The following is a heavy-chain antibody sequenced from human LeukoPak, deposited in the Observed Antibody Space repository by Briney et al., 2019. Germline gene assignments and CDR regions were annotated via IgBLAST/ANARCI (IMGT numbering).Heavy chain of an antibody. CDR1: GGSISGSY. J-gene: IGHJ4*02. CDR3: ARGSRGPQTYFDY. Sequence: SETLSLTCTVSGGSISGSYWNWVRQPAEKGLEWIGRIYTSGSTNYNPSLKSRVTMSVDTSTNQFSLKLTSVTAADTAVYYCARGSRGPQTYFDYWGQGTLVTVSS. CDR2: IYTSGST. D-gene: IGHD3-10*01. V-gene: IGHV4-4*07.